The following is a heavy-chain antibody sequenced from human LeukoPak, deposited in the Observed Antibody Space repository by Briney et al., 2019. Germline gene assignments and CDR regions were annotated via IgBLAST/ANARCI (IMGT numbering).Heavy chain of an antibody. CDR3: AKGDPYGSGSYPVDY. CDR2: ISYDGSNK. D-gene: IGHD3-10*01. V-gene: IGHV3-30*18. J-gene: IGHJ4*02. CDR1: GFTFSRYG. Sequence: GRSLRLSCAASGFTFSRYGMHWVRQASGKGLESVALISYDGSNKYYADSVKGRFTISRDNSKNTLYLQMNSLRPEDTAVYYCAKGDPYGSGSYPVDYWGQGTLVTVSS.